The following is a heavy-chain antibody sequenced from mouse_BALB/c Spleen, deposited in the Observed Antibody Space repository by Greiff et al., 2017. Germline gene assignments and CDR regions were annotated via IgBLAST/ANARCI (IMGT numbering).Heavy chain of an antibody. CDR2: INPNNGGT. J-gene: IGHJ4*01. Sequence: EVQLQQSGPELVKPGASVKIPCKASGYTFTDYNMDWVKQSHGKSLEWIGDINPNNGGTIYNQKFKGKATLTVDKSSSTAYMELRSLTSEDTAVYYCAREGSSGYFYYAMDYWGQGTSVTVSS. CDR1: GYTFTDYN. D-gene: IGHD3-1*01. CDR3: AREGSSGYFYYAMDY. V-gene: IGHV1-18*01.